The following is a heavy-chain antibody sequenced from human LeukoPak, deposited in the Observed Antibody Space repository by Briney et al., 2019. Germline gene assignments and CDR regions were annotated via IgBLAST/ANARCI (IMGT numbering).Heavy chain of an antibody. V-gene: IGHV4-39*01. D-gene: IGHD1-26*01. CDR3: ARLGHSVTYYVDHYYFDY. J-gene: IGHJ4*02. CDR1: GGSISSSSYY. CDR2: IYYSGGT. Sequence: PSETLSLTCTVSGGSISSSSYYWGWIRQPPGKGLEWIGTIYYSGGTYYNPSLKNRVTISVDTSKNQFSLKLSSVTATDTAVYYCARLGHSVTYYVDHYYFDYWGQGTLVTVSS.